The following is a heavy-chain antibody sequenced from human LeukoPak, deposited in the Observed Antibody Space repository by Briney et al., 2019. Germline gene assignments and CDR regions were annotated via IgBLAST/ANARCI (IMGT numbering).Heavy chain of an antibody. CDR3: AKDWDCSSTNCPRFGAFDI. D-gene: IGHD2-2*01. V-gene: IGHV3-30*02. CDR2: IRYDGSNK. Sequence: GGSLRLSCAASGFTFSSYGMHWVRQAPGKGLEWVAFIRYDGSNKYYADSVKGRFTISRDNSKNTLYLQMNSLRAEDTAVYYCAKDWDCSSTNCPRFGAFDIWGQGTMVTVSS. J-gene: IGHJ3*02. CDR1: GFTFSSYG.